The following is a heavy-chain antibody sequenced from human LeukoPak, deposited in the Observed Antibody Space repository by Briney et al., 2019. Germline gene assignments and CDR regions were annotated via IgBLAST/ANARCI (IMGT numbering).Heavy chain of an antibody. V-gene: IGHV3-64D*09. D-gene: IGHD1-26*01. CDR2: ISSNGGSS. Sequence: GGSLRLSCSASGFTFSSYAMHWVRQAPGKGLEYVSAISSNGGSSYYADSVKGRFTISRDNTKNTLYLQMSSLRAEDTAVYYCVKDRSGGYYSLDYWGQGTLVTVSS. J-gene: IGHJ4*02. CDR3: VKDRSGGYYSLDY. CDR1: GFTFSSYA.